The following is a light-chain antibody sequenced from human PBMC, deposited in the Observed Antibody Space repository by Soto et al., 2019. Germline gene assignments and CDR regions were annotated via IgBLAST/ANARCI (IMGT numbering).Light chain of an antibody. CDR1: QSVSSN. J-gene: IGKJ5*01. Sequence: ENLLTQSPGTLSLSPGERATLSCRASQSVSSNLAWYQQKPGQAPRLLIYGASTRATGIPARFSGSGSGTEFTLTISSLQSEDFAVYYCQQYNNWPPITFGQGTRLEIK. CDR2: GAS. V-gene: IGKV3-15*01. CDR3: QQYNNWPPIT.